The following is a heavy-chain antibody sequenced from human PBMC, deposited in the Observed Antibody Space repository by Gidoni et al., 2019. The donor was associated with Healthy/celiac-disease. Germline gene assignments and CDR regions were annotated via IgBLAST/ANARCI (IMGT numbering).Heavy chain of an antibody. CDR1: AFTFSSSS. Sequence: EVQLVESGGGLAKPGGSLRLACAASAFTFSSSSVTWVRQATGKGLEWVSSISTNSSYIYYADTVKGRFTISRDNAKNSPYLQMNSLRAEDTAVYYCARDQETHYYDSSCYSPFDYWGQGTLVTVSS. J-gene: IGHJ4*02. CDR2: ISTNSSYI. V-gene: IGHV3-21*01. CDR3: ARDQETHYYDSSCYSPFDY. D-gene: IGHD3-22*01.